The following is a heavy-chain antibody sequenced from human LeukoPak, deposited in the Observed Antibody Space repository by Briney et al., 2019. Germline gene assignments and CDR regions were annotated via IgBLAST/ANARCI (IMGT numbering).Heavy chain of an antibody. D-gene: IGHD6-19*01. J-gene: IGHJ4*02. CDR1: GFTFSSYG. Sequence: PGGSLRLSCAASGFTFSSYGMHWVRQAPGKGLEWVAVISYDGSNKYYADSVKGRFTISRDNSKNTLYLQMNSLRAEDTAVYYCARERGYSSGWYLDYWGQGTLVTVSS. CDR2: ISYDGSNK. V-gene: IGHV3-30*03. CDR3: ARERGYSSGWYLDY.